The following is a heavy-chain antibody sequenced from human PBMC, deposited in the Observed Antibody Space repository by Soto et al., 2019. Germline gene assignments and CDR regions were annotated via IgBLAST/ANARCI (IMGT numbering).Heavy chain of an antibody. CDR1: GYTFTGYY. V-gene: IGHV1-2*02. CDR3: ARDGGRITIFGVDKYYFDY. J-gene: IGHJ4*02. Sequence: QVQLVQSGAEVKKPGASVKVSCKASGYTFTGYYMHWVRQAPGQGLEWMGWINPNSGGTNYAQKFQGRVTMTRDTSISTAYTELSRVRSDDTAVYYCARDGGRITIFGVDKYYFDYWGQGTLVTVSS. CDR2: INPNSGGT. D-gene: IGHD3-3*01.